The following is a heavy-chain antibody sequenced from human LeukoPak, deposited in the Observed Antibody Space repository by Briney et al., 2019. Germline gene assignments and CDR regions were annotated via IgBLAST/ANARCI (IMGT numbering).Heavy chain of an antibody. Sequence: GGSLRLPCAASGFTFSTYWMNWYRQAPGKGLEWVGNINQDASEINYVDSVRGRFTISRDNAKNSLHLQMNSLRAEDTAVYYCATDRDNSDWQKRFDSWGQGTLVTVSS. J-gene: IGHJ4*02. CDR2: INQDASEI. V-gene: IGHV3-7*01. CDR1: GFTFSTYW. CDR3: ATDRDNSDWQKRFDS. D-gene: IGHD2-21*02.